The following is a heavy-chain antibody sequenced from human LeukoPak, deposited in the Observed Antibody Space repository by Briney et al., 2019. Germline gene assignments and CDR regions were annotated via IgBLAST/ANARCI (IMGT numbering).Heavy chain of an antibody. Sequence: SVKVSCKASGGTFSSYAISWVRQAPGQGLEWMGGIIPIFGTANYAQKFQGRVTITADESTSTAYMELSSLRSEDTAVYYCARVNYYDSSGYYRDAFDIWGQGTMVTVSS. V-gene: IGHV1-69*13. CDR2: IIPIFGTA. J-gene: IGHJ3*02. CDR3: ARVNYYDSSGYYRDAFDI. D-gene: IGHD3-22*01. CDR1: GGTFSSYA.